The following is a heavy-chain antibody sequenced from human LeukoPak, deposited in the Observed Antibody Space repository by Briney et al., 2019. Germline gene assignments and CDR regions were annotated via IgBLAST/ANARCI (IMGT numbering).Heavy chain of an antibody. D-gene: IGHD3-10*01. J-gene: IGHJ3*02. CDR1: GYTFTGHY. CDR3: ARGNYYGSGSYPDAFDI. V-gene: IGHV1-2*02. CDR2: INPNSGGT. Sequence: ASVKVSCKASGYTFTGHYMHWVRQAPGQGLEWMGWINPNSGGTNYAQKFQGRVTMTRDTSISTAYMELSRLRSDDTAVYYCARGNYYGSGSYPDAFDIWGQGTMVTVSS.